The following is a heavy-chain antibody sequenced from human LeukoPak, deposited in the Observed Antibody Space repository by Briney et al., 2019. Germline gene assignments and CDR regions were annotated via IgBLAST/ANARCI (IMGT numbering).Heavy chain of an antibody. J-gene: IGHJ4*02. CDR3: ARGIDEY. CDR1: GYTFTGFY. V-gene: IGHV1-2*02. Sequence: ASVKVSRKAYGYTFTGFYIHWIRQAPGQGLEWMGWINPKSGDTNYAQKFLGRVTVTRDTSVSTAYMELSRLKSDDTAVYYCARGIDEYWGQGTLVTVSS. CDR2: INPKSGDT.